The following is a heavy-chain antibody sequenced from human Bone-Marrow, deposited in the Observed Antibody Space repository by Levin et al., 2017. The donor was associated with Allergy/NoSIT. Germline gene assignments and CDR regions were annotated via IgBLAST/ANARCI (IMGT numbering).Heavy chain of an antibody. CDR2: INHSGST. CDR1: GGSFSGYY. Sequence: SETLSLTCAVYGGSFSGYYWSWIRQPPGKGLEWIGEINHSGSTNYNPSLKSRVTISVDTSKNQFSLKLSSVTAADTAVYYCASLRFLEWLSASDYYGMDVWGQGTTVTVSS. J-gene: IGHJ6*02. D-gene: IGHD3-3*01. CDR3: ASLRFLEWLSASDYYGMDV. V-gene: IGHV4-34*01.